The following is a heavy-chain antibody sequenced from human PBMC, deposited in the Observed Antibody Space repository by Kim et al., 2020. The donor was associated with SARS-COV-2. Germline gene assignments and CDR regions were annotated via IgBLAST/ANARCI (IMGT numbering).Heavy chain of an antibody. J-gene: IGHJ4*01. CDR3: ARQYCTTSTCYRGVDY. D-gene: IGHD2-8*01. CDR1: GYNFVNYW. V-gene: IGHV5-51*01. CDR2: IYGGDSDT. Sequence: GESLKISCQASGYNFVNYWITWVRQRAGKGLEWMAIIYGGDSDTKYSPSFQGQVTVSVDKSISTAYLQWSSLKASDTAMYYCARQYCTTSTCYRGVDYLG.